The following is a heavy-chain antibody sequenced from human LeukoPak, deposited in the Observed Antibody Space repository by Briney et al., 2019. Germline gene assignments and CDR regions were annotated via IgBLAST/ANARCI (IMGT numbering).Heavy chain of an antibody. CDR1: GFTFSSYA. V-gene: IGHV3-30*04. D-gene: IGHD3-9*01. J-gene: IGHJ4*02. Sequence: GGSLRLSCAASGFTFSSYAMHWVRQAPGKGLEWVAVISYDGSNKYYADSVKGRFIISRDNSKNTLYLQMNNLRTEDTAVYYCAKFIGSDWGLFDYWGQGTLVTVSS. CDR2: ISYDGSNK. CDR3: AKFIGSDWGLFDY.